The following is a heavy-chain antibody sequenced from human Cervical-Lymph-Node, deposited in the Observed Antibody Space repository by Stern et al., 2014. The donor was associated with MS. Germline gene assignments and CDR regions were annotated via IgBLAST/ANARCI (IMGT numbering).Heavy chain of an antibody. D-gene: IGHD4-17*01. Sequence: QLVQSGSELKKPGASVKVSCKASGYTFTRYPMNWVRQAPGQGLEWMGWINTNTGSPTYAQVFTGRFVFSLDTSGSTAYLKAEDTAVYYCTRVWSHYGDFGMDLWGQGTTVTVSS. CDR3: TRVWSHYGDFGMDL. CDR2: INTNTGSP. V-gene: IGHV7-4-1*01. CDR1: GYTFTRYP. J-gene: IGHJ6*02.